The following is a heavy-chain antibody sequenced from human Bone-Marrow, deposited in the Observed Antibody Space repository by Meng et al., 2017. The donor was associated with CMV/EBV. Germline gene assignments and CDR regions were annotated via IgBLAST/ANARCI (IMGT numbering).Heavy chain of an antibody. CDR3: ARGSSWELLGGGDY. CDR1: GFTFSSYS. D-gene: IGHD1-26*01. V-gene: IGHV3-21*01. Sequence: GESLKISCAASGFTFSSYSMNWVRQAPGKGLEWVSSISSSSSYIYYADSVQGRFTISRDNAKNSLYLQMNSLRAEDTAVYYCARGSSWELLGGGDYWGQGTLDTVSS. CDR2: ISSSSSYI. J-gene: IGHJ4*02.